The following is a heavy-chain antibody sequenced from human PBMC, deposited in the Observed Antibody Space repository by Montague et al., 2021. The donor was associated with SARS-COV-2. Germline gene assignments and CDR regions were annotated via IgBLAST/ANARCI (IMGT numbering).Heavy chain of an antibody. Sequence: SETRSLTCAVYGGSFSGYYWSWIRQPPGKGLEWIGEINHSGSTNYNPSLRSRVTISVDTSKSQFSLNMSSVTAADTAVYYCARVRAVPAAMLIFTRGRSYSGMDVWGQGTPVTVSS. D-gene: IGHD2-2*01. CDR3: ARVRAVPAAMLIFTRGRSYSGMDV. V-gene: IGHV4-34*01. CDR1: GGSFSGYY. CDR2: INHSGST. J-gene: IGHJ6*02.